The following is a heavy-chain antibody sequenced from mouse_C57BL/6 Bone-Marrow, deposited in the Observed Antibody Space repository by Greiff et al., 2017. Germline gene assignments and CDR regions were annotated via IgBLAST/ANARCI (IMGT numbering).Heavy chain of an antibody. J-gene: IGHJ1*03. D-gene: IGHD1-1*01. CDR3: TRVGYYGSRRYFDV. CDR1: GFTFSSYA. Sequence: EVKLVESGEGLVKPGGSLKLSCAASGFTFSSYAMSWVRQTPEKRLEWVAYISSGGDYIYYAATVKGRFTISRDNARNTLYLQMSSLKSEDTAMYYCTRVGYYGSRRYFDVWGTGTTVTVSS. CDR2: ISSGGDYI. V-gene: IGHV5-9-1*02.